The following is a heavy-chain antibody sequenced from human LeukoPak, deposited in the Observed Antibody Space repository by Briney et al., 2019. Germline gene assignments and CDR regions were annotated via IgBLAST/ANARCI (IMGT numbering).Heavy chain of an antibody. CDR1: GFTFSSYS. J-gene: IGHJ4*02. CDR2: LSSSSIYI. CDR3: ARARRVVVDYFDY. Sequence: GGSLRLSCAASGFTFSSYSMNWVRQAPGQGLEWVSSLSSSSIYIYYADSVKGRFTISRDNAKNSLYLQMNSLRAEDTAVYYCARARRVVVDYFDYWGQGTLVTVSS. D-gene: IGHD2-15*01. V-gene: IGHV3-21*01.